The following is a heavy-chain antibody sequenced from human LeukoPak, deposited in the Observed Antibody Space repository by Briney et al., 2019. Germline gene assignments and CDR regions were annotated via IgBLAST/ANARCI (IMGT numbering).Heavy chain of an antibody. CDR2: IKSKTDGGTT. Sequence: PGGSQRLSCAASGFTFSNAWMSWVRQAPGKGLEWVGRIKSKTDGGTTDYAAPVKGRFTISRDDSKNTLYLQMNSLKTEDTAVYYCTTGDYDFWSGYRDYWGQGTLVTVSS. V-gene: IGHV3-15*01. CDR3: TTGDYDFWSGYRDY. CDR1: GFTFSNAW. D-gene: IGHD3-3*01. J-gene: IGHJ4*02.